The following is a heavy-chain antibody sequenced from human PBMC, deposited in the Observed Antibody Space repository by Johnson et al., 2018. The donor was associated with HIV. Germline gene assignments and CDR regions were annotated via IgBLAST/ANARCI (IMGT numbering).Heavy chain of an antibody. CDR2: ISYDGSNK. Sequence: QVQLVESGGGVVQPGRSLRLSCAASGFTFSSYAMHWVRQAPGKGLEWVAVISYDGSNKYYADSVKGRFTISRDNSKNTLYLQMGSLRAEDMAVYYCAIGEGRIPHAFDIWGQGTMVTVSS. CDR1: GFTFSSYA. CDR3: AIGEGRIPHAFDI. D-gene: IGHD2-2*02. V-gene: IGHV3-30*14. J-gene: IGHJ3*02.